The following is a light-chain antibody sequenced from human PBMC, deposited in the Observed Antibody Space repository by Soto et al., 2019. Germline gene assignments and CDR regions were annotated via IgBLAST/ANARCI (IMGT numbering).Light chain of an antibody. J-gene: IGKJ1*01. Sequence: DIQMTQSPSTLSASVVDRLTITCRASQSISSWLAWYQQKPGKAPKLLIYKASSLESGVPSRFSGSGSGTDFTLTISSLQPDDFATYYCQQYNSYSRTFGQGTKVDIK. V-gene: IGKV1-5*03. CDR1: QSISSW. CDR2: KAS. CDR3: QQYNSYSRT.